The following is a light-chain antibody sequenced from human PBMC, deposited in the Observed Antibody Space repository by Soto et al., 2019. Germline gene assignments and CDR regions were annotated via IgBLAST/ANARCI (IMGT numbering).Light chain of an antibody. Sequence: EVVMTQSPGTLSLSPGERATLSCRASQGVGDSLAWYQQKPGQTPRLLIYDTSTRATGVPARFSGSRSGTEFTLTINSLESEDCAVYYCQRYDSWPLTFGGGTKVESK. CDR1: QGVGDS. J-gene: IGKJ4*02. CDR2: DTS. V-gene: IGKV3-15*01. CDR3: QRYDSWPLT.